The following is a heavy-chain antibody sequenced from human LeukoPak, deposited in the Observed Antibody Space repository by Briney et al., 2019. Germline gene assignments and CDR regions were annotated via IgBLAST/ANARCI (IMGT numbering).Heavy chain of an antibody. CDR3: ARGDYYDSSGYFAY. CDR1: GGSISSYY. Sequence: PSETLSLTCTVSGGSISSYYWSWIRQPPGKGLEWIGYIYYSGGTNYNPSLKSRVTISVDTSKNQFSLKLSSVTAADTAVYYCARGDYYDSSGYFAYWGQGTLVTVSS. J-gene: IGHJ4*02. CDR2: IYYSGGT. V-gene: IGHV4-59*01. D-gene: IGHD3-22*01.